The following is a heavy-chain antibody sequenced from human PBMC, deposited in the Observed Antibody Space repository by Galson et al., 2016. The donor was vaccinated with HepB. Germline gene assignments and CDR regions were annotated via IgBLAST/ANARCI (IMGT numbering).Heavy chain of an antibody. CDR2: IYNSEHT. CDR3: ARTAARLHFDS. J-gene: IGHJ4*01. V-gene: IGHV4-39*01. CDR1: GGSISSSGHY. D-gene: IGHD6-6*01. Sequence: SETLSLTCAVSGGSISSSGHYWGWIRQPPGKGLEWIGNIYNSEHTFYNPSLKSRVTISVDTSKNQFSLKLSSVTAADTAVYYCARTAARLHFDSWGQGTLVTVSS.